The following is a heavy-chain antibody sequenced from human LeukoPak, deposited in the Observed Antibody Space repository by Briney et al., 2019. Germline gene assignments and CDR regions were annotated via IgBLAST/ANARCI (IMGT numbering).Heavy chain of an antibody. V-gene: IGHV3-21*01. CDR2: ISSSSYI. CDR3: ARDSPLYVHAFDI. Sequence: GGSLRLSCAASGFTFSSYSMNWVRQAPGKGLEWVSSISSSSYIYYADSVKGRFTISRDNAKNSLYLQMNSLRAEDTAVYYCARDSPLYVHAFDIWGQGTMVTVSS. CDR1: GFTFSSYS. J-gene: IGHJ3*02. D-gene: IGHD3-10*02.